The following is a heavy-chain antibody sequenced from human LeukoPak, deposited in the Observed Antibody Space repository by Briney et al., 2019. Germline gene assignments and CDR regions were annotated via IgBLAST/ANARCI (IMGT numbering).Heavy chain of an antibody. V-gene: IGHV4-39*02. CDR1: GGSISSSSYY. CDR3: ARDITMVRGVKGGY. Sequence: PSETLSLTCTVSGGSISSSSYYWGWIRQPPGKGLEWIGRIYYSGSTYYNPSLKSRVTISVDTSKTQFPLKLSSVTAADTAVYYCARDITMVRGVKGGYWGQGTLVTVSS. CDR2: IYYSGST. D-gene: IGHD3-10*01. J-gene: IGHJ4*02.